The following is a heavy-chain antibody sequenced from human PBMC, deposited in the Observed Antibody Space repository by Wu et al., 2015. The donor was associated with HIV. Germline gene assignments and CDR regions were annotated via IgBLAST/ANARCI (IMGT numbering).Heavy chain of an antibody. J-gene: IGHJ5*02. D-gene: IGHD3-22*01. CDR2: ISAYNGNT. CDR3: AREEYYDSSGWWFDP. V-gene: IGHV1-18*01. CDR1: GYTFTSYG. Sequence: QVQLVQSGAEVKKPGASVKVSCRASGYTFTSYGISWVRQAPGQGLEWMGWISAYNGNTKYAQKLQGRVTMTTDTPTSTAYMELRSLRSDDTAVYYCAREEYYDSSGWWFDPWAREPWSPSPQ.